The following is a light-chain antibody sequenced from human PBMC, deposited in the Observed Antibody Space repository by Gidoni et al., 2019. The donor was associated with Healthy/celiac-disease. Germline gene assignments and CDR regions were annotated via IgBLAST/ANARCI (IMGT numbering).Light chain of an antibody. V-gene: IGKV3-20*01. Sequence: VLTQPPGPLSLSPGERATLSCRASQSVSSSYLPGYQQKPGQAPRHLIYGASSRATGIPDRFSGSGSGTEFTLTISRLEPEDFAVYYCQQYGSTPRSFXGXTKVEIK. CDR2: GAS. J-gene: IGKJ4*02. CDR3: QQYGSTPRS. CDR1: QSVSSSY.